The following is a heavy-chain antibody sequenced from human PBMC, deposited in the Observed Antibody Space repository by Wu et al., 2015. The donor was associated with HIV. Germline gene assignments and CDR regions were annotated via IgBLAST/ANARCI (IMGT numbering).Heavy chain of an antibody. CDR1: GYTFTGYY. Sequence: QVQLVQSGAEVKKPGASVKVSCKASGYTFTGYYMHWVRQAPGQGLEWMGWINPNSGGTNYAQKFQGRVTMTRDTSISTAYMELSRLRSDDTAVYYCAREFPSRLIWGSYRYYAFDIWGQGTMVTVSS. CDR2: INPNSGGT. D-gene: IGHD3-16*02. J-gene: IGHJ3*02. V-gene: IGHV1-2*02. CDR3: AREFPSRLIWGSYRYYAFDI.